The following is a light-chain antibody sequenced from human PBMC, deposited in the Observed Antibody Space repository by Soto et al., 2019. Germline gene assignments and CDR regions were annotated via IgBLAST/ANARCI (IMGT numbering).Light chain of an antibody. CDR3: QQSYSTPPT. CDR1: QRLSSY. V-gene: IGKV1-39*01. CDR2: AAS. J-gene: IGKJ2*01. Sequence: DIQMPQSPSSLSASVGDRVTITCRASQRLSSYLNWYQQKPGKAPKLLIYAASSLQSGVPSRFSGSGSGTDFTLTISSLQPEDFATYYGQQSYSTPPTFGQGTKLEIK.